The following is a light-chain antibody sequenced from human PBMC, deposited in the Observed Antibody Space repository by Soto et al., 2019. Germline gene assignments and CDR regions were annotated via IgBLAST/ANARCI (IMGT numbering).Light chain of an antibody. Sequence: QSVLTQPPSASGTPGQKVTISCSGASSNIGNNFVSWYQQVPGTAPKLLIYSDDQRPSGVPDRVSGAKSGTSASLAIRWLRSEGVGDYYWLTWDARLSGRVFGGGTKLTVL. CDR2: SDD. J-gene: IGLJ3*02. CDR1: SSNIGNNF. CDR3: LTWDARLSGRV. V-gene: IGLV1-47*02.